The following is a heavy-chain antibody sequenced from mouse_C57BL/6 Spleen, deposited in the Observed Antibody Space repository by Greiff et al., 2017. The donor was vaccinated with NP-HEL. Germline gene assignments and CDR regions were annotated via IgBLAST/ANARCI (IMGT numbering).Heavy chain of an antibody. CDR2: ISYDGSN. CDR1: GYSITSGYY. J-gene: IGHJ4*01. CDR3: ARTARYAMDY. V-gene: IGHV3-6*01. D-gene: IGHD1-2*01. Sequence: DVKLQESGPGLVKPSQSLSLTCSVTGYSITSGYYWNWIRQFPGNKLEWMGYISYDGSNNYNPSLKNRISITRDTSKNQFFLKLNSVTTEDTATYYCARTARYAMDYWGQGTSVTVSS.